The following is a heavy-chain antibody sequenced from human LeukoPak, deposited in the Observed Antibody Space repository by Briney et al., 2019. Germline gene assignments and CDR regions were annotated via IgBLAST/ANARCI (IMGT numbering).Heavy chain of an antibody. CDR3: ARDLGDTSRFLWGNYFDD. CDR2: INPSTGGT. V-gene: IGHV1-46*01. J-gene: IGHJ4*02. Sequence: VASVKVSCTASGYTFPNYYIHWVRQAPGQGLEWMAIINPSTGGTHYAQRFQGRVTVTRDTSMSTVYMELSSLRSEDTAVYYCARDLGDTSRFLWGNYFDDWGQGTLVTVSS. D-gene: IGHD6-13*01. CDR1: GYTFPNYY.